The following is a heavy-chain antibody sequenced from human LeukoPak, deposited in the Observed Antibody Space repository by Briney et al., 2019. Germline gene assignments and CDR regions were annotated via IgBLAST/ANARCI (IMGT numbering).Heavy chain of an antibody. J-gene: IGHJ4*02. D-gene: IGHD1-26*01. Sequence: GGSLRLSCAASGFPFNTFTMNWVRQAPGKGLEWVSSIRSSASNIYYADSVKGRFTISRDNAKNSLCLQMNSLRVEDTAVYYCASGRGYWGQGTLVTVSS. CDR3: ASGRGY. CDR2: IRSSASNI. V-gene: IGHV3-21*01. CDR1: GFPFNTFT.